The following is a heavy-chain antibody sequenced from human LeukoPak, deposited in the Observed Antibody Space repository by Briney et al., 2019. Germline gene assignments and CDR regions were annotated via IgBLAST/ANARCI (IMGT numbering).Heavy chain of an antibody. CDR2: IYYSGST. V-gene: IGHV4-39*01. D-gene: IGHD3-22*01. Sequence: SETLSLTRTVSGGSISSSSYYWGWIRQPPGKGLEWIGSIYYSGSTYYNPSLKSRVTISADTSKNQFSLKLSSVTAADTAVYYCARVNRDSSGYYPYYFDYWGQGTLVTVSS. J-gene: IGHJ4*02. CDR1: GGSISSSSYY. CDR3: ARVNRDSSGYYPYYFDY.